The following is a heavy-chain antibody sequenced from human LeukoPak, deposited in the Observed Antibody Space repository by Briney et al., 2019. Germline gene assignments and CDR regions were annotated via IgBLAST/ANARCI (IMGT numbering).Heavy chain of an antibody. CDR3: ARHTQGRVITDY. V-gene: IGHV3-7*01. D-gene: IGHD3-16*02. CDR2: INLDGSQK. J-gene: IGHJ4*02. Sequence: GGSLRLSCAASGFTVFNYWMSWVRQAPGKGLEWVANINLDGSQKYYVDSLKGRFTISRDNAKNSLYLQMNSLRAEDTAVYYCARHTQGRVITDYWGQGTLVTVSS. CDR1: GFTVFNYW.